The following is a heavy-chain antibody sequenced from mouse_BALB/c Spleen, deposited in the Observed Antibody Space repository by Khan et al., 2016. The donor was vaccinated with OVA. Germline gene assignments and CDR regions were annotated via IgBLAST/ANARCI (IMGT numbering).Heavy chain of an antibody. V-gene: IGHV1-7*01. CDR1: GYTFTNYW. J-gene: IGHJ2*01. D-gene: IGHD1-1*01. Sequence: VQLVESGAELAKPGASVKMSCKASGYTFTNYWILWVKQRPGQGLEWIGYINPSTAYTEYNQNFKDKATLTADKSSRTAYMQLSSLTSEDSAVYYCARRGLRWDFDYWGQGTTLTVSS. CDR3: ARRGLRWDFDY. CDR2: INPSTAYT.